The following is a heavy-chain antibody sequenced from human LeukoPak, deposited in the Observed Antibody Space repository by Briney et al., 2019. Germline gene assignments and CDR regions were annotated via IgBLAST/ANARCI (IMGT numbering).Heavy chain of an antibody. V-gene: IGHV1-69*05. Sequence: ASVKVSCKASGYTFTSYGISWVRQAPGQGLEWMGGVIPIFGTANYAQKFQGRVTITTDESTSTAYMELSSLRSEDTAVYYCARGYDSSGSLLGDWGQGTLVTVSS. J-gene: IGHJ4*02. CDR3: ARGYDSSGSLLGD. CDR2: VIPIFGTA. CDR1: GYTFTSYG. D-gene: IGHD3-22*01.